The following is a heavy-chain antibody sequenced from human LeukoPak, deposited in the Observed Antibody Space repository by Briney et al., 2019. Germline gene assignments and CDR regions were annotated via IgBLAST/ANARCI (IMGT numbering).Heavy chain of an antibody. CDR2: INSDGSST. Sequence: GGSLRLSCAASGFTFSSYWMHWVRQAPGKGLVWVSRINSDGSSTSYADSVKGRFTISRDNAKNTLYLQMNSLRAEDTAVYYCAREAKGILGYCSGGSCYFDYWGQGTLVTVSP. CDR1: GFTFSSYW. D-gene: IGHD2-15*01. V-gene: IGHV3-74*01. J-gene: IGHJ4*02. CDR3: AREAKGILGYCSGGSCYFDY.